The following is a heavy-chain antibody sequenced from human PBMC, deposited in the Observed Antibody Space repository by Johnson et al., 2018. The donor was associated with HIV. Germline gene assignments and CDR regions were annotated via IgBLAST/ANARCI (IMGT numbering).Heavy chain of an antibody. Sequence: VQLVESGGGLVQSGGSLRLSCGASGFSVSNNYMNWVRQAPGKGLEWVSVLYSGGNTYYADSVRGRFTISRDNSKNTVFLQMNSLRPEDTAIYYCAKDLSSQLLWFIRDGFDVWGQGTMVTVSS. CDR2: LYSGGNT. D-gene: IGHD3-10*01. J-gene: IGHJ3*01. CDR3: AKDLSSQLLWFIRDGFDV. V-gene: IGHV3-66*01. CDR1: GFSVSNNY.